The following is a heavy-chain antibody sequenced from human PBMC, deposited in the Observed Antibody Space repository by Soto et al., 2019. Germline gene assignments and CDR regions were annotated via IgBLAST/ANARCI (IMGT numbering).Heavy chain of an antibody. J-gene: IGHJ4*02. CDR1: GFTFSSYD. D-gene: IGHD5-12*01. V-gene: IGHV3-13*01. Sequence: EVQLVESGGGLVQPGGSLRLSCAASGFTFSSYDMHWVRQATGKGLEWVSAIGTAGDTYYPGSVKGRFTISSENAKNSGYLQRNSRRAEDTAVYYCARLVRDGYNYANYFDYWGQGTLVTVSS. CDR3: ARLVRDGYNYANYFDY. CDR2: IGTAGDT.